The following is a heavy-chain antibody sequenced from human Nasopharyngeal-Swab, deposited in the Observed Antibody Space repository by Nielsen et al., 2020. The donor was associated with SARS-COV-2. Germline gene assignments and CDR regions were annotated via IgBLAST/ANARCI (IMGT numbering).Heavy chain of an antibody. V-gene: IGHV3-74*01. Sequence: GESLKISCAVSGFTFSDHWIHWVRQVPGKGLVWVSRINIDGSRTGYADSVRGRFTISRDNAKNSLYLQMNSLTAEDTAVYYCARERGGGYGDYWGQGTLVTVSS. CDR3: ARERGGGYGDY. CDR1: GFTFSDHW. D-gene: IGHD5-12*01. J-gene: IGHJ4*02. CDR2: INIDGSRT.